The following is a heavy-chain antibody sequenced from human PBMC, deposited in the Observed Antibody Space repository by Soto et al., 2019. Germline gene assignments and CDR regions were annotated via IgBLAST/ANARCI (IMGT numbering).Heavy chain of an antibody. CDR1: GFAFRSYN. V-gene: IGHV3-21*01. CDR2: ISSGSSNI. J-gene: IGHJ4*02. CDR3: ASATVGAATFDF. D-gene: IGHD1-26*01. Sequence: EVQLVESGGGLVKPGGSLTLSCAASGFAFRSYNMNWVRQAPGKGLEWVAYISSGSSNIYYADSVKGRFTISRDNAKNSLFLQIDILRAEGSAVYYCASATVGAATFDFWGQGTLVTVSS.